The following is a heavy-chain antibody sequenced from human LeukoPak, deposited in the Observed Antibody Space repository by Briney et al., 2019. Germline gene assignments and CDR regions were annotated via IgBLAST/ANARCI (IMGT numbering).Heavy chain of an antibody. CDR1: GGSISSSSYY. J-gene: IGHJ4*02. CDR2: IYYSGST. D-gene: IGHD3-9*01. Sequence: PSETLSLTCTVSGGSISSSSYYWGWIRQPPGKGLEWIGSIYYSGSTYYNPSLKSRVTISVDTSKNQFSLKLSSVTAADTAVYYCARDGYYDILTGRYFDYWGQGTLVTVSS. V-gene: IGHV4-39*07. CDR3: ARDGYYDILTGRYFDY.